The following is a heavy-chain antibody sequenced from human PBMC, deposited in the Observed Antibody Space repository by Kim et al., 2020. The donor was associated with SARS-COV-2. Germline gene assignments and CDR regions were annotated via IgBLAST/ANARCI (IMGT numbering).Heavy chain of an antibody. CDR2: INPSGGST. Sequence: ASVKVSCKASGYTFTSYYMHWVRQAPGQGLEWMGIINPSGGSTSYAQKFQGRVTMTRDTSTSTVYMELSSLRSEDTAVYYCARGGKQWLVHPRGWFDPWGQGTLVTVSS. D-gene: IGHD6-19*01. V-gene: IGHV1-46*01. CDR3: ARGGKQWLVHPRGWFDP. CDR1: GYTFTSYY. J-gene: IGHJ5*02.